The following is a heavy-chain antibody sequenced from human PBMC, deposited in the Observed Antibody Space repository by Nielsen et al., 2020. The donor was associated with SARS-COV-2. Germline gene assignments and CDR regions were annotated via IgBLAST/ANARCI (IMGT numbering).Heavy chain of an antibody. D-gene: IGHD6-13*01. V-gene: IGHV1-18*01. Sequence: ASVKVSCKASGYSFISFGVSWVRQAPGQGLEWMGWISTYNGNTNYAQEFQGRATITRDTSASTAYMDLSSLRPDDTAIYYCARDTRSSWYDLDYWGQGTLVTVSS. CDR3: ARDTRSSWYDLDY. CDR1: GYSFISFG. J-gene: IGHJ4*02. CDR2: ISTYNGNT.